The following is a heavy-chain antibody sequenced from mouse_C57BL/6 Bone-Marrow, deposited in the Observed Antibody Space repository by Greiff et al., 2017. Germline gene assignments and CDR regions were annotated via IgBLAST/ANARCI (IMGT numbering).Heavy chain of an antibody. D-gene: IGHD2-5*01. CDR1: GFNIKDYY. Sequence: EVMLVESGAELVRPGASVKLSCKASGFNIKDYYMHWVKQRPEQGLEWIGRLDPEDGDTEYAPKFQGKATMTADTSSNPAYLQLSSLTSEDTAVYCCTTDYSNPFAYWCQGTLVTVSA. V-gene: IGHV14-1*01. J-gene: IGHJ3*01. CDR3: TTDYSNPFAY. CDR2: LDPEDGDT.